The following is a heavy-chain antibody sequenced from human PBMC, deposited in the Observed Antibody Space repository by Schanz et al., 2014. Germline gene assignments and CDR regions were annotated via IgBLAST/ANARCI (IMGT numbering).Heavy chain of an antibody. J-gene: IGHJ6*02. CDR1: GYTFTDYY. V-gene: IGHV1-46*01. CDR3: ARDVGYDIVLLPTAQGGMDV. D-gene: IGHD2-2*01. Sequence: QVQLVQSGAEVKKPGASVKVSCKASGYTFTDYYMHWVRQAPGQGLEWMGIINPSGGSTTYAQKFQGRVTMTRDTSTSTVYMELSSLRSEDTAVYYCARDVGYDIVLLPTAQGGMDVWGQGTTVTVSS. CDR2: INPSGGST.